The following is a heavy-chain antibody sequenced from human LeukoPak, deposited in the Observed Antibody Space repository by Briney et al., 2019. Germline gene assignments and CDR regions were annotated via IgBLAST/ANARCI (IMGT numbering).Heavy chain of an antibody. J-gene: IGHJ6*02. CDR3: ARDYGDPEDYYGMDV. Sequence: GGSLRLSCAASGFTFSSYSMNWVRQAPGKGLEWVSSISSSSYIYYADSVKGRFTISRDNAKNSLYLQMNSLRAEDTAVYYCARDYGDPEDYYGMDVWGQGTTVTVSS. V-gene: IGHV3-21*01. D-gene: IGHD4-17*01. CDR2: ISSSSYI. CDR1: GFTFSSYS.